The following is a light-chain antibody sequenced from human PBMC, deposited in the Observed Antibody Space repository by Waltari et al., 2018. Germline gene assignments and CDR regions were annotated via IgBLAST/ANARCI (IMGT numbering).Light chain of an antibody. CDR2: LNSDGSH. CDR3: QTWGSGIV. V-gene: IGLV4-69*01. CDR1: SGHSSYA. Sequence: QLELTQPPSASASLGASVKLTCTLSSGHSSYAIACHQQEPEKGPRYLMKLNSDGSHNKGDGIPDRFLGSSSGAERDLIISSLQSEDEAAYYCQTWGSGIVFGGGTKLTVL. J-gene: IGLJ2*01.